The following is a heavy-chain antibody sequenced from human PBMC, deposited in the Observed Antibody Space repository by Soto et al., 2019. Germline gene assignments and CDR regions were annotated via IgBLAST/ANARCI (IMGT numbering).Heavy chain of an antibody. J-gene: IGHJ4*02. D-gene: IGHD2-2*01. CDR3: AQLGKIVVVPAANDY. CDR1: GFTFSSYA. Sequence: EVQLLESGGGLVQPGGSLRLSCAASGFTFSSYAMSWVRQAPGKGLEWVSAISGSGGSTYYADSVKGRFTISRDNSKNTLYLQMNSLRAEDTAVYYCAQLGKIVVVPAANDYWGQGTLVTVSS. V-gene: IGHV3-23*01. CDR2: ISGSGGST.